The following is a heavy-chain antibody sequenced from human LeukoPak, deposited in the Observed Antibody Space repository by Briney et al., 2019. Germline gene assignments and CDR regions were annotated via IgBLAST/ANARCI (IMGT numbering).Heavy chain of an antibody. CDR3: ARDNLHFDSSGYYDY. CDR2: ISAYNGTT. V-gene: IGHV1-18*01. Sequence: ASVKVSCKASGYTFASYGISWVRQAPGQGLEWMGWISAYNGTTNYAQKLQGRVTMTTDTSTSTAYMELRSLRSDDTAVYYCARDNLHFDSSGYYDYWGQGTLVTVSS. CDR1: GYTFASYG. D-gene: IGHD3-22*01. J-gene: IGHJ4*02.